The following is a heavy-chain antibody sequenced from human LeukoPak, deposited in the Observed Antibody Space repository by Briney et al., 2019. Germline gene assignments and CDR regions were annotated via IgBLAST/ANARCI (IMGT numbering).Heavy chain of an antibody. CDR3: ARYDI. V-gene: IGHV3-7*01. Sequence: GGSLRLSCAASGFTFSNDDLNWVRQAPGKGLEWVANMKHDGSEKNYVDSVKGRFTISRDNARNSLYLQMNSLRAEDTAVYYCARYDIWGQGTLVTVSS. D-gene: IGHD3-9*01. CDR1: GFTFSNDD. CDR2: MKHDGSEK. J-gene: IGHJ4*02.